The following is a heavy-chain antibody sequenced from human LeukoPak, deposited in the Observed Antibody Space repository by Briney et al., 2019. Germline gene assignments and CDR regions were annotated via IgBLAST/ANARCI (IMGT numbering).Heavy chain of an antibody. Sequence: GGSLRLSCAASGFTFSSYSMNWVRQAPGKGLEWVSSISSSSSYIYYADSVKGRFTISRDNAKNSLYLQMNSLRAEDTAVYYCARVADCSSTSCYRNRNAFDIWGQGTMVTVSS. D-gene: IGHD2-2*01. CDR2: ISSSSSYI. CDR3: ARVADCSSTSCYRNRNAFDI. V-gene: IGHV3-21*01. J-gene: IGHJ3*02. CDR1: GFTFSSYS.